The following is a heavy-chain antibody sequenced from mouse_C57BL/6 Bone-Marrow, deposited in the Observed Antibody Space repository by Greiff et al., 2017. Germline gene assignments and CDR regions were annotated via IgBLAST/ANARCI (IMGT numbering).Heavy chain of an antibody. J-gene: IGHJ3*01. CDR3: ARSYYSNSSWFAY. D-gene: IGHD2-5*01. CDR1: GFSLSTFGLG. V-gene: IGHV8-8*01. CDR2: IWWDDDK. Sequence: QVTLKECGPGILQPSQTLSLTCSFSGFSLSTFGLGVGWIRQPSGKGLEWLAHIWWDDDKYYNPALKSRLTISKDTSKNQVFLKIANVDTADTATYYCARSYYSNSSWFAYWGQGTLVTVSA.